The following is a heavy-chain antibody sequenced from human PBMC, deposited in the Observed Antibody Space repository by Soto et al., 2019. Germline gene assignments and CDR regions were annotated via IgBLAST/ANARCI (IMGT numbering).Heavy chain of an antibody. J-gene: IGHJ3*02. Sequence: GSSVKVSCKASGYTFTSYGISWVRQAPGQGLEWMGWISAYNGNTNYAQKLQGRVTMTTDTSTSTAYMELRSLRSDDTAVYYCARDRPAITMIVLVTPGDAFDIWGQGTMVTVSS. CDR1: GYTFTSYG. CDR2: ISAYNGNT. D-gene: IGHD3-22*01. V-gene: IGHV1-18*04. CDR3: ARDRPAITMIVLVTPGDAFDI.